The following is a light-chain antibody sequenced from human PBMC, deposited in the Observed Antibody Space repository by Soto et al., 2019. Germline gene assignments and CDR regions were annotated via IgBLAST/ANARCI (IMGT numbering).Light chain of an antibody. CDR1: SSDVGGYNY. J-gene: IGLJ2*01. CDR3: LSYAGSNNLI. Sequence: QSALTQPPSASGSPGQSVTISCTGTSSDVGGYNYVSWYQQHPGKAPKLMISEVNKRPSGVPGRFSGSKSGITASLTVSGLQAEDEADYYCLSYAGSNNLIFGGGTKSPS. V-gene: IGLV2-8*01. CDR2: EVN.